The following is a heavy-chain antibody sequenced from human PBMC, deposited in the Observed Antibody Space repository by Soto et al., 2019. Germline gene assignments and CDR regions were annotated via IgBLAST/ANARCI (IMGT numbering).Heavy chain of an antibody. V-gene: IGHV4-31*03. CDR1: GGSISSGGYY. CDR3: ARDARGCGERGWFDP. Sequence: QVQLQESGPGLVKPSQTLSLTCTVSGGSISSGGYYWSWIRQHPGKGLEWIGYIYYSGSTYYNPSLKSRVTISVDTSKNRFSLKLSSVTAADTAVYYCARDARGCGERGWFDPWGQGTLVTVSS. D-gene: IGHD3-10*01. CDR2: IYYSGST. J-gene: IGHJ5*02.